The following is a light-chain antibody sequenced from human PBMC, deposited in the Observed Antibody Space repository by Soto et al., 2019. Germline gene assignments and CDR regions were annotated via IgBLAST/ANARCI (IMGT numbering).Light chain of an antibody. CDR3: QTWVTGIRV. Sequence: QPVLTQSPSASASLGASVKLTCTLSSGHSSYGIAWHQQQPEKGPRYLMKLNSDGSHSRGDGIPDRFSGSSSGAERYLTISSLQSEDEGDYYCQTWVTGIRVFGGGTKLTVL. CDR2: LNSDGSH. J-gene: IGLJ3*02. V-gene: IGLV4-69*01. CDR1: SGHSSYG.